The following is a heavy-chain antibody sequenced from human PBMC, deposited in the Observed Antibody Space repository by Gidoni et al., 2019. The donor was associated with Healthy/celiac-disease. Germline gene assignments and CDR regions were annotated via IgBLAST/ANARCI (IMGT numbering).Heavy chain of an antibody. J-gene: IGHJ4*02. Sequence: QVQLVQSGAEVKKPGASVKVSCKASGYTFTNYAITWVRQAPGQGLEWMGWISAYNGNTNYAQKLQGRVAMTTDTSTSTAYMELRSLRSDDTAVYYCARDLLSGWYFDYWGQGTLVTVSS. CDR2: ISAYNGNT. CDR1: GYTFTNYA. CDR3: ARDLLSGWYFDY. V-gene: IGHV1-18*04. D-gene: IGHD6-19*01.